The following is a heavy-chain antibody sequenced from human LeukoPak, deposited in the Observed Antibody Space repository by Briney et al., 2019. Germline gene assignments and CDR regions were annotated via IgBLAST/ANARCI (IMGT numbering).Heavy chain of an antibody. V-gene: IGHV4-34*01. D-gene: IGHD5-24*01. CDR1: GGSFSGYY. Sequence: SETLSLTCAVYGGSFSGYYGSWIRQPPGKGLEWIGEINHSGSTNYNPPLKSRVTISVDTSKNQFSLKLSSVTAADTAVYYCARARENDYWGQGTLVTVSS. CDR3: ARARENDY. CDR2: INHSGST. J-gene: IGHJ4*02.